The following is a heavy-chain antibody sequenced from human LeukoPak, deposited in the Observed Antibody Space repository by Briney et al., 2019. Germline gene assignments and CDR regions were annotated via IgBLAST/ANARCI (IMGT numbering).Heavy chain of an antibody. CDR3: TTCGMAEVDY. CDR1: GFTFDDCA. J-gene: IGHJ4*02. D-gene: IGHD6-19*01. V-gene: IGHV3-20*04. Sequence: GGSLRLSCAASGFTFDDCAMSWVRQAPGKGLEWVSGITWNGGSTNYADSVKGRFTISRDNAKNSLYLQMNSLRAEDTALYYCTTCGMAEVDYWGQGTLVTVSS. CDR2: ITWNGGST.